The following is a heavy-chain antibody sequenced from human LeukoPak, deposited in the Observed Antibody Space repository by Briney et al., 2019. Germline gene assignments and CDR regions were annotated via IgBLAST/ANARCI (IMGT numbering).Heavy chain of an antibody. CDR2: FDPEDGET. V-gene: IGHV1-24*01. J-gene: IGHJ5*02. CDR3: ATVNRLRFLEWLLDGGNWFDP. CDR1: GYTLTELS. Sequence: ASVTVSCKVSGYTLTELSMHWVRQAPGKGLEWMGGFDPEDGETIYAQKFQGRVTMTEDTSTDTAYMELSSLRSEDTAVYYCATVNRLRFLEWLLDGGNWFDPWGQGTLVTVSS. D-gene: IGHD3-3*01.